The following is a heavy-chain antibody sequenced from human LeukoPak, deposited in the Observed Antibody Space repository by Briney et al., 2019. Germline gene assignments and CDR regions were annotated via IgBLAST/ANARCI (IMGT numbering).Heavy chain of an antibody. CDR2: INHSGST. CDR1: GGSFSGYY. CDR3: ARGGSGSYYNGFDP. V-gene: IGHV4-34*01. D-gene: IGHD3-10*01. J-gene: IGHJ5*02. Sequence: PSETLSLTCAVSGGSFSGYYWSWVRQPPGKGLEWIGEINHSGSTNYNPSLKSRVTISVDTSKNQFSLKLSSVTAADTAVYYCARGGSGSYYNGFDPWGQGTLVTVSS.